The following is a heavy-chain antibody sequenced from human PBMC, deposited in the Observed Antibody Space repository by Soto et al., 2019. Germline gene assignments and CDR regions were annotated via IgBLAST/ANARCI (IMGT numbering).Heavy chain of an antibody. CDR2: IKVDSGYT. J-gene: IGHJ5*02. V-gene: IGHV1-18*04. CDR1: GYPFIKYG. Sequence: QLQLVQSAAEVKKPGAAVRVSCKAYGYPFIKYGISWIRQAPEQGLEWMGWIKVDSGYTNYAQKFQGKVTMTADTSSDTAVMELRSLRLDDTVVYFCATSYDPGFDPWGQGTLVSVSS. D-gene: IGHD5-12*01. CDR3: ATSYDPGFDP.